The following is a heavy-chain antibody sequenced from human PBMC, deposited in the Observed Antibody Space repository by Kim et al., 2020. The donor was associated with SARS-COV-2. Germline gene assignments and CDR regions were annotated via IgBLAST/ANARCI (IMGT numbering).Heavy chain of an antibody. CDR1: GGSISNQY. J-gene: IGHJ4*02. V-gene: IGHV4-4*07. CDR2: ISTSGRT. Sequence: SETLSLTCTVSGGSISNQYWSWIRQPAGKGLEWIWRISTSGRTDYKPSLKSRVTMSVDTSKNQFSLKLSSVTAADTAVYYCARDPGDYWGQGTLVTVSS. CDR3: ARDPGDY.